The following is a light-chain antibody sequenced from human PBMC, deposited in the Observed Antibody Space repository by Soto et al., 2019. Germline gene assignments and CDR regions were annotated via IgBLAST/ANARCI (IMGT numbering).Light chain of an antibody. J-gene: IGKJ1*01. CDR2: GAS. CDR3: QQYGSSPRT. CDR1: QSFSSTY. V-gene: IGKV3-20*01. Sequence: IVLTQSPGTLSLSPGERATLSCSASQSFSSTYLAWYQQKPGQAPRLLIYGASSRATGIPDRFSGSGSGTDFTLTISRLEPEDFAVYYCQQYGSSPRTFGQGPKVDI.